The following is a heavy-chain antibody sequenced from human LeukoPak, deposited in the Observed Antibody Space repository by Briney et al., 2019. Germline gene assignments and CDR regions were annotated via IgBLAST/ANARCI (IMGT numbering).Heavy chain of an antibody. D-gene: IGHD5-12*01. Sequence: ASVKVSCKTSGYTFTTHSINWLRQAPGQGLEWMGWINANTGNPTYAQGFTGRFVFSLDTSVSTAYLQISSLKADDTAVYYCARDASTINFDYWGQETLVTVSS. CDR1: GYTFTTHS. J-gene: IGHJ4*02. V-gene: IGHV7-4-1*02. CDR3: ARDASTINFDY. CDR2: INANTGNP.